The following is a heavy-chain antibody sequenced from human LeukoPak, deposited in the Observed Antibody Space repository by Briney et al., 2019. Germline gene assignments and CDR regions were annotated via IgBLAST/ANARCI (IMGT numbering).Heavy chain of an antibody. CDR3: ARLGDKRGIDY. CDR1: GGSISSSSYY. J-gene: IGHJ4*02. V-gene: IGHV4-39*01. Sequence: SETLSLTCTVSGGSISSSSYYWGWIRQPPGTGLEWIGSIYYSGSTYYNPSLKSRVTISVDTSKNQFSLKLSSVTAADTAVYYCARLGDKRGIDYWGQGTLVTVSS. D-gene: IGHD3-10*01. CDR2: IYYSGST.